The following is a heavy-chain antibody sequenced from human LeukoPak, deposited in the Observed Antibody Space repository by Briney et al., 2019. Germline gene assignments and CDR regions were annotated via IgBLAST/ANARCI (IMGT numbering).Heavy chain of an antibody. V-gene: IGHV3-23*01. CDR1: GFTFSSYA. CDR2: ISGSGGST. D-gene: IGHD2-15*01. J-gene: IGHJ4*02. Sequence: PGGSLRLSCAASGFTFSSYAMSWVRQAPGKGLEWVSGISGSGGSTYYADSVKGRFTISRDNSKNTLYLQMNSLRGEDTAVYYCAKRGYCSGGSCYSSVDLDYWGQGTLVTVSS. CDR3: AKRGYCSGGSCYSSVDLDY.